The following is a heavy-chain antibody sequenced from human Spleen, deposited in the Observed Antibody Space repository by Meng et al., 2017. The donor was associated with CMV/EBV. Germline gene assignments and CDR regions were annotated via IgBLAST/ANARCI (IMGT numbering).Heavy chain of an antibody. Sequence: CKASGYTFTGYYMHWVRQAPGQGLEWMGWINPNSGGTKYAQKFQGRVTMTRDTSISTAYMELSRLRSDDTAVYYCARSYTGNNWFDPWGQGTLVTVSS. J-gene: IGHJ5*02. CDR3: ARSYTGNNWFDP. V-gene: IGHV1-2*02. CDR2: INPNSGGT. CDR1: GYTFTGYY. D-gene: IGHD3-16*01.